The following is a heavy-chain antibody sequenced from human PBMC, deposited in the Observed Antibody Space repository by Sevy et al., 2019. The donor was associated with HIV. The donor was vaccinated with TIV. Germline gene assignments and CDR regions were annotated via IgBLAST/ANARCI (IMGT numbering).Heavy chain of an antibody. CDR2: ISGTYGST. D-gene: IGHD3-22*01. J-gene: IGHJ4*02. V-gene: IGHV3-23*01. Sequence: GGSLRLSCAASGFTFSTYAMSWVRQAPGKGLEWVSGISGTYGSTYYADFVKGRFTISRDNSKNTLYLQMNSLRAEDTALYYCAKDLYYDTSLFDYWGQGIRVTVSS. CDR3: AKDLYYDTSLFDY. CDR1: GFTFSTYA.